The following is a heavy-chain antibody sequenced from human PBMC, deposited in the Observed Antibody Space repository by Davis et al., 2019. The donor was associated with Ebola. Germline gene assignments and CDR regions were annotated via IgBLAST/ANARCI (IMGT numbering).Heavy chain of an antibody. Sequence: AASVKVSCKASGYTFTSYDINWVRQAPGQGPEWMGWMNPNRGNTGYAQKFQGRVTMTRDTSIGTAYMELSSLRYEDTAVYYCARGPSYRSSKWDWFDPWGQGTLVTVSS. J-gene: IGHJ5*02. V-gene: IGHV1-8*01. CDR2: MNPNRGNT. CDR1: GYTFTSYD. CDR3: ARGPSYRSSKWDWFDP. D-gene: IGHD6-6*01.